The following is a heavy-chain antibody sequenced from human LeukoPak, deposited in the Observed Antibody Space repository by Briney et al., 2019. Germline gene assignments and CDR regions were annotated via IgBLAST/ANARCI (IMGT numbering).Heavy chain of an antibody. Sequence: ASVKVSCKASGYTFTSYDINWVRQATGQGLEWMGCMNPNSGNTGYAQKFQGRVTMTRNTSISTAYMELSSLRSEDTAVYYCARSLGVAAAGTIDYWGQGTLVTVSS. D-gene: IGHD6-13*01. CDR3: ARSLGVAAAGTIDY. CDR2: MNPNSGNT. J-gene: IGHJ4*02. CDR1: GYTFTSYD. V-gene: IGHV1-8*01.